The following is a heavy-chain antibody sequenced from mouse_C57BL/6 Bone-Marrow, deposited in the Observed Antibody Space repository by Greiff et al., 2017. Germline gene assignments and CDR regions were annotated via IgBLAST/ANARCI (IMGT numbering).Heavy chain of an antibody. V-gene: IGHV7-1*01. Sequence: EVQLVESGGGLVQSGRSLRLSCATSGFTFSDFYMEWVRQAPGKGLEWIAASRNKANDYTTEYSASVKGRFIVSRDTSQSILYLQMNALRAEDTAIYYCARDARPAYAMDYWGQGTSVTVSS. CDR2: SRNKANDYTT. J-gene: IGHJ4*01. CDR3: ARDARPAYAMDY. CDR1: GFTFSDFY.